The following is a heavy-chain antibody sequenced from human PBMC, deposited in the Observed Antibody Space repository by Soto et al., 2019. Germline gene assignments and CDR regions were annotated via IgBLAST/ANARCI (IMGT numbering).Heavy chain of an antibody. Sequence: SETLSLTCTVSGGSISSADYYWSWIRQHPGKGLEWMGYIYYGGSTYYNPSLKSRVTMSVDTSKNQFSLKLISVTAADTDMYSCAMTSAVAYYDNITYYIDYWGLGTLVTVSS. CDR2: IYYGGST. V-gene: IGHV4-31*03. CDR3: AMTSAVAYYDNITYYIDY. J-gene: IGHJ4*02. D-gene: IGHD3-22*01. CDR1: GGSISSADYY.